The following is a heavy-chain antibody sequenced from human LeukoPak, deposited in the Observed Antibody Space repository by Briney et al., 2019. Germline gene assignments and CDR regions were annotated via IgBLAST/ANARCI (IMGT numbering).Heavy chain of an antibody. CDR3: ARGAGGVVVYPNGMDV. J-gene: IGHJ6*02. D-gene: IGHD2-2*01. CDR2: IWYDGSNK. V-gene: IGHV3-33*01. Sequence: GGSLRLSCAASGFTFSSYGMHWVRQAPGTGLEWVAVIWYDGSNKYYADSVKGRFTISRDNSKNTLYLQMNSLRAEDTAVYYCARGAGGVVVYPNGMDVWGQGTTVTVSS. CDR1: GFTFSSYG.